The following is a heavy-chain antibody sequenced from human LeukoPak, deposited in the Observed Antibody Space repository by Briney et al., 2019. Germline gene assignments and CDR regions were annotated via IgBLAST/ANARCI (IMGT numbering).Heavy chain of an antibody. CDR1: GFSCIDYW. V-gene: IGHV3-7*01. CDR2: IKQDGSET. J-gene: IGHJ3*02. CDR3: ASDPYDSGYGAFDI. D-gene: IGHD3-22*01. Sequence: GGSLRLSCAASGFSCIDYWMTWVRQAPGKGLEWVGNIKQDGSETYYVDSVKGRFTISRDNAKNSLYLQMNSLRDEDTAVYYCASDPYDSGYGAFDIWGQGTMVTVSS.